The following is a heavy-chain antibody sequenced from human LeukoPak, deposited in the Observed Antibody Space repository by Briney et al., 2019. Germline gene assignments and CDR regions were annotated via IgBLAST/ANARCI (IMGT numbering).Heavy chain of an antibody. CDR2: IYYSGST. J-gene: IGHJ5*02. Sequence: SETLSLTCTVSGGSISSSSYYWGWIRQPPGKGLEWIGSIYYSGSTYYNPSLKSRVTISVDTSKNQFSLKLSSVTAADTAVYYCARIIAAAGQFDPWGQGTLVTVSS. D-gene: IGHD6-13*01. CDR3: ARIIAAAGQFDP. CDR1: GGSISSSSYY. V-gene: IGHV4-39*07.